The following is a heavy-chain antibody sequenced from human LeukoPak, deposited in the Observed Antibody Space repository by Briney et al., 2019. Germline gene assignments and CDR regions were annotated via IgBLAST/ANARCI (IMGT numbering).Heavy chain of an antibody. CDR1: GFTFSHYY. D-gene: IGHD4-17*01. CDR2: IRNSGDTM. V-gene: IGHV3-11*01. CDR3: ARDIAETTGDY. J-gene: IGHJ4*02. Sequence: GGSLRLSCVTSGFTFSHYYMRWTRQAPGKGLEWISYIRNSGDTMFYSDSVKGRFTISRDNAKNSLYLQMNSLRAEDTAVYYCARDIAETTGDYWGQGTLVTVAS.